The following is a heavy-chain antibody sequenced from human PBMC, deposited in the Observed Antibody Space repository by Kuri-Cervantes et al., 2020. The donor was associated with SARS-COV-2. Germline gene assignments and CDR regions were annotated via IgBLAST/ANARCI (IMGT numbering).Heavy chain of an antibody. J-gene: IGHJ4*02. CDR2: IVPLFGTT. Sequence: SVKVSCKASGGTFSSYAVTWVRQAPGRGLEWMGRIVPLFGTTIYAEKFRGRVTLTADKSTNTAYMELSSLRSEDTAVYYCARPYCTSSTCYDGTFDSWGQGTLVTVSS. V-gene: IGHV1-69*06. CDR3: ARPYCTSSTCYDGTFDS. CDR1: GGTFSSYA. D-gene: IGHD2-2*01.